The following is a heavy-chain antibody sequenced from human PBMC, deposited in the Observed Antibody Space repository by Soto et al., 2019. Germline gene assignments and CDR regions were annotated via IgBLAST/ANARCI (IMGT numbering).Heavy chain of an antibody. D-gene: IGHD6-25*01. Sequence: PGGSLRLSCAASGFTFSSYAMSWVRQAPGKGLEWVSAISGSGGSTYYADSVKGRFTISRDNSKNTLYLQMNSLRAEDTAVYYCAKAGYPARYYGMDVWGQGTTVTVS. V-gene: IGHV3-23*01. J-gene: IGHJ6*02. CDR1: GFTFSSYA. CDR2: ISGSGGST. CDR3: AKAGYPARYYGMDV.